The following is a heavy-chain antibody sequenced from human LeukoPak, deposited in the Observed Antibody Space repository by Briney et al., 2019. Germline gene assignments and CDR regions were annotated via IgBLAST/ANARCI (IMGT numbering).Heavy chain of an antibody. CDR1: GYTFTSYD. Sequence: GASVKVSCKASGYTFTSYDINWARQATGQGLEWMGWMNPNSGNTGYAQKFQGRVTMTRNTSISTAYMELSSLRSEDTAVYYCARLYGPETQLWFYNYYGMDVWGQGTTVTVSS. CDR3: ARLYGPETQLWFYNYYGMDV. CDR2: MNPNSGNT. D-gene: IGHD5-18*01. J-gene: IGHJ6*02. V-gene: IGHV1-8*01.